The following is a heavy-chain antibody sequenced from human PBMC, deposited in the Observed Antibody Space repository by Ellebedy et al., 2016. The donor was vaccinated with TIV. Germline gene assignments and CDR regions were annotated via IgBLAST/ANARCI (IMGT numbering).Heavy chain of an antibody. CDR3: ARHGGGRAETDY. D-gene: IGHD2-15*01. J-gene: IGHJ4*02. CDR2: IDPSDSYT. V-gene: IGHV5-10-1*01. Sequence: ASVKVSCKGSGYSFTSYWISWVRQMPGKGLEWMGRIDPSDSYTNYSPSFQGHVTISADKSISTAYLQWSSLKASDTAMYYCARHGGGRAETDYWGQGTLVTVSS. CDR1: GYSFTSYW.